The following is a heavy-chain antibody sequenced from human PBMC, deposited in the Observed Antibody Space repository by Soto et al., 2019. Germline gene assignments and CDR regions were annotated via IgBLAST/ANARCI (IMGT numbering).Heavy chain of an antibody. Sequence: QITLKESGPTLVKPTQTLTLTCTFTGFSLSTSGVGVGWIRQPPGKALEWLALIYWDDDKRYNPSLKSRLTITKDTSTNQVVLTMTNMDPVDTATYYCAHRLVSGNWFDPWGQGTLVTVSS. CDR2: IYWDDDK. D-gene: IGHD1-20*01. CDR3: AHRLVSGNWFDP. V-gene: IGHV2-5*02. J-gene: IGHJ5*02. CDR1: GFSLSTSGVG.